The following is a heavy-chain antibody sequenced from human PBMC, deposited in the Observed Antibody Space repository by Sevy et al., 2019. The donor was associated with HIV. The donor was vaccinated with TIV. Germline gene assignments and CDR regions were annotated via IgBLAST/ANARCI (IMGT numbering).Heavy chain of an antibody. CDR3: TTASWSQEDYYSY. D-gene: IGHD6-13*01. J-gene: IGHJ4*02. CDR1: GLTFSNAW. Sequence: GGSLRLSCAASGLTFSNAWMSWVRQAPGKVLEWVGRIKGKIYDGTIDYAAPVKGRFSISRNDSKKTLYLQMNSLKTEDTAVYYCTTASWSQEDYYSYWGQGTLVTVSS. V-gene: IGHV3-15*01. CDR2: IKGKIYDGTI.